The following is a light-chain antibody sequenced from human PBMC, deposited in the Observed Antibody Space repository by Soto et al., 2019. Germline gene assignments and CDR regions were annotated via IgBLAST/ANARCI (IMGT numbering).Light chain of an antibody. CDR3: QQYNNWPRT. Sequence: EIVMAQSPATLSVSPGERATVSCRASQSVSSNLAWYQQKPGQAPRLLIYGASTRATGIPARFSGSGSGTEFTLTISSLQSEHFAVYYCQQYNNWPRTFGQGTKVDIK. CDR1: QSVSSN. J-gene: IGKJ1*01. V-gene: IGKV3-15*01. CDR2: GAS.